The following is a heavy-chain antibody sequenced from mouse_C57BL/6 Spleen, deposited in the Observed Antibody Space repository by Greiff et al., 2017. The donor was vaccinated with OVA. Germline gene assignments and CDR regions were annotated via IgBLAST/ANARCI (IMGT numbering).Heavy chain of an antibody. J-gene: IGHJ2*01. CDR1: GYTFTSYW. V-gene: IGHV1-74*01. CDR3: AIKTGTDY. Sequence: QVHVKQPGAELVKPGASVKVSCKASGYTFTSYWMHWVKQRPGQGLEWIGRIHPSDSDTNYNQKFKGKATLTVDKSSSTAYMQLSSLTSEDSAVYYCAIKTGTDYWGQGTTLTVSS. D-gene: IGHD4-1*01. CDR2: IHPSDSDT.